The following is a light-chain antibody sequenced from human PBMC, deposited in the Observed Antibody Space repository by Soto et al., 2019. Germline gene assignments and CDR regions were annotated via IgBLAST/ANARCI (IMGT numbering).Light chain of an antibody. CDR2: NIN. CDR3: LSWDDRLHGVV. Sequence: QSALTQPPSASGAPGQRVTISCSGSSSNIGTTTVNWYQHVPGTAPKLLIYNINQRPSGVPDRFSGSRSGTSASLAISGLQSVDEADYYSLSWDDRLHGVVFGRGTKLTVL. V-gene: IGLV1-44*01. J-gene: IGLJ2*01. CDR1: SSNIGTTT.